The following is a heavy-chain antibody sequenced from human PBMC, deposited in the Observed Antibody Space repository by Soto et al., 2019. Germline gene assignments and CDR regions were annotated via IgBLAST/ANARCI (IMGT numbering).Heavy chain of an antibody. D-gene: IGHD1-7*01. CDR3: ARDLSTGTTRYYYYYYMDV. V-gene: IGHV3-21*01. CDR2: ISSSSSYI. CDR1: GFTFSSYS. J-gene: IGHJ6*03. Sequence: GGSLRLSCAASGFTFSSYSMNWVRQAPGKGLEWVSSISSSSSYIYYADSVKGRFTISRDNAKNSLYLQMNSLRAEGTAVYYCARDLSTGTTRYYYYYYMDVWGKGTTVTVSS.